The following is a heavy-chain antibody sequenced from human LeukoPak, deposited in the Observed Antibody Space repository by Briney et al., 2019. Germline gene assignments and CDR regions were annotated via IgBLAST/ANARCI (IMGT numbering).Heavy chain of an antibody. CDR1: GFTFSSYW. CDR3: ARDLFDYSSSWYLGY. Sequence: GGSLRLSCVASGFTFSSYWMSWVRQAPGKGLEWVANIKQDGSEKYYVDSVKGRFTISRDNAKNSLYLQMNSLRAEDTAVYYCARDLFDYSSSWYLGYWGQGTLVTVSS. D-gene: IGHD6-13*01. J-gene: IGHJ4*02. V-gene: IGHV3-7*01. CDR2: IKQDGSEK.